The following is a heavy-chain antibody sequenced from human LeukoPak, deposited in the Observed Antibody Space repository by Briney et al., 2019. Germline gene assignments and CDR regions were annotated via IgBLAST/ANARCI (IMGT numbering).Heavy chain of an antibody. D-gene: IGHD5-12*01. J-gene: IGHJ4*02. V-gene: IGHV5-51*01. CDR3: ARHDSALGYTAY. Sequence: GESLKISCKASGYSFTTYWIGWVRQMPGKGLEWMGIIYPGDSDTRYSPSFQGQVTISADKSISTAYLQWSSLKASDTAIYYCARHDSALGYTAYWGQGTLVTVSS. CDR2: IYPGDSDT. CDR1: GYSFTTYW.